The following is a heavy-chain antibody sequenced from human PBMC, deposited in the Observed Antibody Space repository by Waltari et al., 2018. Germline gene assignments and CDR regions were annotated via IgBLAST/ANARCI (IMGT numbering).Heavy chain of an antibody. D-gene: IGHD1-26*01. CDR1: GFSVSGVY. J-gene: IGHJ5*02. CDR2: IYSGGST. V-gene: IGHV3-53*01. CDR3: ARPVGNET. Sequence: EVQLVESGVGLVQPGGSVRLSCSASGFSVSGVYMTWVRQAPGKGLQWVSIIYSGGSTYYADSVKGRFTISRDNSKNTVFLQMNSLRVDDTAVYYCARPVGNETWGQGTLVTVSS.